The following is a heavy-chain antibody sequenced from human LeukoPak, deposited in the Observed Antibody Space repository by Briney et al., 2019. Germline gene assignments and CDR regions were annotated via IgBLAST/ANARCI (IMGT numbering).Heavy chain of an antibody. CDR2: IKQDGSEK. D-gene: IGHD1-26*01. CDR1: GSTFSSYW. Sequence: GGSLRLSCAASGSTFSSYWMSWVRQAPGKGLEWVANIKQDGSEKYYVDSVKGRFTISRDNAKNSLYLQMNSLRAEDTAVYYCARYSGSPHWGYYYYGMDVWGQGTTVTVSS. CDR3: ARYSGSPHWGYYYYGMDV. J-gene: IGHJ6*02. V-gene: IGHV3-7*01.